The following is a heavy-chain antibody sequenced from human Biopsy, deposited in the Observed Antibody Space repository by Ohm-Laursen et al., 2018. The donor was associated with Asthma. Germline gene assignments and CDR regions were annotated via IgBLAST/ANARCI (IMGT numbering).Heavy chain of an antibody. CDR2: IYYMGST. Sequence: SETLSLTCTVSGASISSSSSHYWAWIRQPPGKGLEWIANIYYMGSTYYNPSLKSRVTISLDMSMNPLSLKLNSVTAADTAVYSCARLRIEGTSPYYFDYWGQGSLVTVSS. CDR3: ARLRIEGTSPYYFDY. V-gene: IGHV4-39*02. D-gene: IGHD2/OR15-2a*01. CDR1: GASISSSSSHY. J-gene: IGHJ4*02.